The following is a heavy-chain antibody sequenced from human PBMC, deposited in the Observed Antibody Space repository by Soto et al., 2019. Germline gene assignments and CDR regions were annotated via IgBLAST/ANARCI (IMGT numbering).Heavy chain of an antibody. D-gene: IGHD3-22*01. Sequence: QVQLVESGGGVVQPGRSLRLSCAASGFTFSSYAMQWVRQAPGKGLEWVAVISYDGSNKYYADSVKGRFTISRDNSKNTLYLQMNSLRAEDTAVYYCARPRGFGDYYDSSGYRYWGQGTLVTVSS. CDR1: GFTFSSYA. J-gene: IGHJ4*02. CDR2: ISYDGSNK. CDR3: ARPRGFGDYYDSSGYRY. V-gene: IGHV3-30-3*01.